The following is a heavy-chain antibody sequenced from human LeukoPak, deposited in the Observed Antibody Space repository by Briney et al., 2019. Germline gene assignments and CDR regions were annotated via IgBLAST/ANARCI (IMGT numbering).Heavy chain of an antibody. CDR1: GFTLNTYW. Sequence: GGSLRLSCAASGFTLNTYWMSSVRQPPRNWLEWVANIKENASERYYVESVKGRLNISRANAKNSLSLQMNSLRAEDTAVYYCARARFLTITVVVDFDYWGQGTLVTVSS. CDR2: IKENASER. J-gene: IGHJ4*02. V-gene: IGHV3-7*01. CDR3: ARARFLTITVVVDFDY. D-gene: IGHD3-22*01.